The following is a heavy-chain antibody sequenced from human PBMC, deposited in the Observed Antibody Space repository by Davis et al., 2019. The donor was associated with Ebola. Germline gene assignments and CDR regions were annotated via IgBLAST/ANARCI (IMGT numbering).Heavy chain of an antibody. CDR2: ISGSGDST. Sequence: GESLKISCAASGFTFSSYTMSWVSQAPGKGLEWVSTISGSGDSTYFADSVKGRFTISRDNSKNTLYLHMNSLRADDTAVYYCAKVGWFGFWGQGTLVTVSS. D-gene: IGHD1-26*01. V-gene: IGHV3-23*01. J-gene: IGHJ4*02. CDR1: GFTFSSYT. CDR3: AKVGWFGF.